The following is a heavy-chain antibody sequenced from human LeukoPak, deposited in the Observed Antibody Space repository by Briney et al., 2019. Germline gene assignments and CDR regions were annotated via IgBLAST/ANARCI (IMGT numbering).Heavy chain of an antibody. CDR1: GFTFSSYA. Sequence: GGSLRLSCAASGFTFSSYAMSWVRQAPGKGLEWVSFISPSADRTSNADSVEGRFTISRDSPRNTLYLQMNSLRDEDTAVYYCASMHGYYDGSGYWVQWGQGTLVTVSS. J-gene: IGHJ4*02. CDR3: ASMHGYYDGSGYWVQ. V-gene: IGHV3-23*01. CDR2: ISPSADRT. D-gene: IGHD3-22*01.